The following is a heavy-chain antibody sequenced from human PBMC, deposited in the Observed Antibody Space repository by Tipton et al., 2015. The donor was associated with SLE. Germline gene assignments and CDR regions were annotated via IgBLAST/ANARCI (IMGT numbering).Heavy chain of an antibody. D-gene: IGHD5-18*01. CDR2: IHTTGDI. V-gene: IGHV4-61*02. CDR3: ARYSYFAAAFDI. J-gene: IGHJ3*02. Sequence: TLSPTCTVSGGSLSGDTYYWSWIRQPAGKGPEYIGRIHTTGDINYNPALKSRVTILADTSKDQFSLKLSSVTAADTAMYYCARYSYFAAAFDIWGQGTLVTVSS. CDR1: GGSLSGDTYY.